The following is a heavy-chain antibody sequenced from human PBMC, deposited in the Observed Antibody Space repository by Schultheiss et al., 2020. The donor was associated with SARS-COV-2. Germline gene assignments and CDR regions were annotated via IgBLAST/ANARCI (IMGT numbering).Heavy chain of an antibody. CDR1: GGSISSSSYY. CDR3: ARGGLSYGMDV. Sequence: GSLRLSCTVSGGSISSSSYYWSWIRQPPGKGLEWIGYIYYSGSTNYNPSLKSRVTISVDTSKNQFSLKLSSVTAADTAVYYCARGGLSYGMDVWGQGTTVTVSS. J-gene: IGHJ6*02. CDR2: IYYSGST. V-gene: IGHV4-61*01. D-gene: IGHD3/OR15-3a*01.